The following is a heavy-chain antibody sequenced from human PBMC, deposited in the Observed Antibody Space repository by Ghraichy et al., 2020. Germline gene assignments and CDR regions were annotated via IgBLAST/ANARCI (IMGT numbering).Heavy chain of an antibody. CDR3: ARVQRDYYYGMDV. CDR1: GFTFSSYA. V-gene: IGHV3-64*01. CDR2: ISSNGGST. Sequence: GGSLRLSCAASGFTFSSYAMHWVRQAPGKGLEYVSAISSNGGSTYYANSVKGRFTISRDNSKNTLYLQMGSLRAEDMAVYYCARVQRDYYYGMDVWDQGTTVTVSS. J-gene: IGHJ6*02. D-gene: IGHD4-11*01.